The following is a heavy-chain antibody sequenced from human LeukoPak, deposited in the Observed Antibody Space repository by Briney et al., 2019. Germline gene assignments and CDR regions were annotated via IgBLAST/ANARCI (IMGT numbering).Heavy chain of an antibody. D-gene: IGHD3-22*01. CDR2: INPSGGT. Sequence: KPSETLALTFTISGGSIGGDPWSWIRQAPGEGPEWIGYINPSGGTSYNPSLRGRVTISLNTPANQFSLRLTSVTAADTAVYYCARAVTDTSLVDFWGQGTLVAVSS. CDR3: ARAVTDTSLVDF. J-gene: IGHJ4*02. CDR1: GGSIGGDP. V-gene: IGHV4-4*08.